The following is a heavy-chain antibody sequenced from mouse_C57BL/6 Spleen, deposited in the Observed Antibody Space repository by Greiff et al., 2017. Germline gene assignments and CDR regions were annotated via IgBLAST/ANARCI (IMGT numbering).Heavy chain of an antibody. V-gene: IGHV1-18*01. Sequence: VQLQQSGPELVKPGASVKIPCKASGYTFTDYYMDWVKQSHGKSLEWIGDINPNTGGTIYNQKDNGKATLTVDKYSSTSYMELRSLTSEDTAVYYWARRGYDYDDYWGQGTTLTVSS. CDR1: GYTFTDYY. CDR2: INPNTGGT. J-gene: IGHJ2*01. D-gene: IGHD2-4*01. CDR3: ARRGYDYDDY.